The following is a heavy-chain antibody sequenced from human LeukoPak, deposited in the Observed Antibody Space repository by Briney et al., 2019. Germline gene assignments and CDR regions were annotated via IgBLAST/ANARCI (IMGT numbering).Heavy chain of an antibody. V-gene: IGHV1-69*05. D-gene: IGHD3-3*01. CDR3: ARGELSRDFWSGYYFHY. CDR1: GGTFISYA. CDR2: IIPIFGTA. J-gene: IGHJ4*02. Sequence: SVTVSFKASGGTFISYAISWVRQAPGQGLEWMGGIIPIFGTANYAQKFQGRVTITTDESTSTAYMELSSLRSEDTAVYYCARGELSRDFWSGYYFHYWGQGTLVTVSS.